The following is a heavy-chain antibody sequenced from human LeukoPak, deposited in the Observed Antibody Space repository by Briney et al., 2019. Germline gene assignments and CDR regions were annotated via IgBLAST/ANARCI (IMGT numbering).Heavy chain of an antibody. D-gene: IGHD3-10*01. V-gene: IGHV4-59*08. J-gene: IGHJ4*02. CDR3: ARHWLDSGTPDRFDY. Sequence: SETLSLTCTVSGGSISSYYWSWIRQPPGKGLEWIGYIYYSGSTNYNPSLKSRVTMSVDTSKNQFSLKLSSVTAADTAVYYCARHWLDSGTPDRFDYWGQGTLVTVSS. CDR2: IYYSGST. CDR1: GGSISSYY.